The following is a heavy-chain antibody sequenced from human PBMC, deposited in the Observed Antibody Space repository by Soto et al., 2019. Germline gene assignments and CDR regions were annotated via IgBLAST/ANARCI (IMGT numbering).Heavy chain of an antibody. CDR1: GYTFTSYA. Sequence: GASVKVSCKASGYTFTSYAIHWVRQAPGQRLEWMGWINAGYGNTKYSQKFQGRVTITRDTSASTAYMELNSLRVEDTAVYHCARWGNWKVADYWGQGTLVTVSS. J-gene: IGHJ4*02. D-gene: IGHD1-1*01. V-gene: IGHV1-3*01. CDR3: ARWGNWKVADY. CDR2: INAGYGNT.